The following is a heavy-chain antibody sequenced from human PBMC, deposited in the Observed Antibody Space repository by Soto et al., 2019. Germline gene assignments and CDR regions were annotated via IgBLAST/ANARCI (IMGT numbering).Heavy chain of an antibody. CDR1: GFTCSSYS. Sequence: EVQLVESGGGLVKPGGSLRLSCAASGFTCSSYSMNWVRHAPGKVLEWVSSISSSSSYIYYADSVKGRFTISRDNAKNSLYLQMTSLRAEDTAVYYCAREQPGYSYGYGLGYWGQGTLVTVSS. J-gene: IGHJ4*02. CDR2: ISSSSSYI. CDR3: AREQPGYSYGYGLGY. V-gene: IGHV3-21*01. D-gene: IGHD5-18*01.